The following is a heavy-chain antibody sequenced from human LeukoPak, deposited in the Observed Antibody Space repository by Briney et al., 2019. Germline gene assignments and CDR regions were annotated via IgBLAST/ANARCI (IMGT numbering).Heavy chain of an antibody. V-gene: IGHV1-46*01. CDR3: ARNPLSLRGVDC. D-gene: IGHD3-16*01. CDR1: GYTFTGYY. CDR2: INPSGGST. Sequence: GASVKVSCKASGYTFTGYYMHWVRQAPGQGLEWMGIINPSGGSTSYAQKFQGRVTMTRDTSTSTVYMELSSLRSEDTALYYCARNPLSLRGVDCWGQGTLVTVSS. J-gene: IGHJ4*02.